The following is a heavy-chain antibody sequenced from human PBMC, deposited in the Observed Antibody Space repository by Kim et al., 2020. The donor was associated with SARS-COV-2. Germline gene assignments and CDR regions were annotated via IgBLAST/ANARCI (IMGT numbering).Heavy chain of an antibody. J-gene: IGHJ4*02. Sequence: YADSVKGRFTISRDNSKNSLYLQMNSLRTEDTALYYCAKVWRWSIAVAATWGQGTLVTVSS. V-gene: IGHV3-43*01. CDR3: AKVWRWSIAVAAT. D-gene: IGHD6-19*01.